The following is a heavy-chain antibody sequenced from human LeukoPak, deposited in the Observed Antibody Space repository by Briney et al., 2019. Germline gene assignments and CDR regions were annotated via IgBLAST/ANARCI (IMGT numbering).Heavy chain of an antibody. CDR2: INAGNGNT. CDR1: GYTFTSYA. J-gene: IGHJ4*02. D-gene: IGHD3-10*01. Sequence: ASVKVSCKASGYTFTSYAMHWVRQAPGQRLEWMGWINAGNGNTKYSQKLQGRVTITRDTSASTAYMELSSLRSEDTAVYYCAREDYGSGSYYYWGQGTLVTVSS. CDR3: AREDYGSGSYYY. V-gene: IGHV1-3*01.